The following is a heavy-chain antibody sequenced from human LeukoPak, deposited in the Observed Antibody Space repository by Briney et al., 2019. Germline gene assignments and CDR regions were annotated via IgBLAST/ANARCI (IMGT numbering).Heavy chain of an antibody. J-gene: IGHJ4*02. Sequence: GGSLRLSCVVSGLTFNSNAMYWVRQAPGKGLEWVSGISVSGGSEYYADSVKGRFSVSRDNSKHTVYLQMNSLRAEDTAVYFCASHAHDYDSSGYFDSWGQGALVTVSS. CDR1: GLTFNSNA. CDR3: ASHAHDYDSSGYFDS. D-gene: IGHD3-22*01. V-gene: IGHV3-23*01. CDR2: ISVSGGSE.